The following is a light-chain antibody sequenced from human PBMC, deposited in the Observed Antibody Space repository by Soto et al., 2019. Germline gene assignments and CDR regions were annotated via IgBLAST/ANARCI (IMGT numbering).Light chain of an antibody. J-gene: IGLJ2*01. CDR2: DNS. CDR1: RSNIGAGYD. V-gene: IGLV1-40*01. Sequence: QSVLTQPPSLSGAPGQRVTISCTGSRSNIGAGYDVHWYQHLPGTAPKVLIFDNSNRPSGVPDRFSGSKSGTSASLAITGLQAEDEAVCYCHSYDVSLRGPAFGGGTKVTVL. CDR3: HSYDVSLRGPA.